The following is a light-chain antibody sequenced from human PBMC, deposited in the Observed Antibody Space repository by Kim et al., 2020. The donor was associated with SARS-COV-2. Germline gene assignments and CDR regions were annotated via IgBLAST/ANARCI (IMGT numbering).Light chain of an antibody. CDR1: QSISSY. Sequence: DIQMTQSPSSLSASVGDRVTITCRASQSISSYLNWYHQKPGKAPKLLIYTASSLQSGVPSRFSGSGSGTDFTLTISSLQPEDFATYYCQQSYSNPFTFGGGTKVDIK. V-gene: IGKV1-39*01. J-gene: IGKJ4*01. CDR3: QQSYSNPFT. CDR2: TAS.